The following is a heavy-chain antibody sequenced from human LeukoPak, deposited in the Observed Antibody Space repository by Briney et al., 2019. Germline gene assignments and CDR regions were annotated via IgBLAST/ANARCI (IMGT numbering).Heavy chain of an antibody. D-gene: IGHD6-19*01. CDR3: ARAKYSSGGNWFDP. J-gene: IGHJ5*02. Sequence: SETLSLTCTVSGGPMSIDTYFWGWIRQPPGKGLEWIGIISYSGSTFYNPYLKSGVTIRVDTSKNQFSLKLNSVTAADTAVYYCARAKYSSGGNWFDPWGQGTLVTVSS. V-gene: IGHV4-39*07. CDR2: ISYSGST. CDR1: GGPMSIDTYF.